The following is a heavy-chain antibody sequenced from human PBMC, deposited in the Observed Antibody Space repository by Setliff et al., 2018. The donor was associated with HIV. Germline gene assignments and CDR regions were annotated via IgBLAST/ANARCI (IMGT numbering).Heavy chain of an antibody. CDR3: ASDREEYCGHDCSSPLDN. J-gene: IGHJ4*02. Sequence: SVKVSCKASGGTFSTYAINWVRQAPGQGLEWLGGIIPVSGTANYAERFQDRVTISTDESRTSVYLQVSSLTSEDTAVYYCASDREEYCGHDCSSPLDNWGPGTLVTSPQ. D-gene: IGHD2-21*02. V-gene: IGHV1-69*05. CDR1: GGTFSTYA. CDR2: IIPVSGTA.